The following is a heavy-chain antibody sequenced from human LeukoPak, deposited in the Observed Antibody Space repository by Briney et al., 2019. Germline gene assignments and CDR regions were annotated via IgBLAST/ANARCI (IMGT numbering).Heavy chain of an antibody. CDR2: INTDGSST. V-gene: IGHV3-74*01. CDR3: ARGDFLGYCSSTSCYPSGYYYYMDV. D-gene: IGHD2-2*01. Sequence: QPGGSLRLSCAASGFTFSSYWLHWVRQAPGKGLVWVSRINTDGSSTSYADSVKGRFTISRDNAKNTLYLQMNSLRAEDTAVYYCARGDFLGYCSSTSCYPSGYYYYMDVWGKGTTVTVSS. CDR1: GFTFSSYW. J-gene: IGHJ6*03.